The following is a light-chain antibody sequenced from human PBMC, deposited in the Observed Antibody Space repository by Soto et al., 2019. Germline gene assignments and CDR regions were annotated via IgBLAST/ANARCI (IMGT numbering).Light chain of an antibody. CDR2: DVS. Sequence: GDRVTITCRASQSFSTSLAWYQQKPGKAPKLLIYDVSSLKSGVPSRFSGSGFGTDFTLTISSLQSDDFATYYCQKYNNYLTFGPGTKVDIK. J-gene: IGKJ3*01. CDR1: QSFSTS. CDR3: QKYNNYLT. V-gene: IGKV1-5*01.